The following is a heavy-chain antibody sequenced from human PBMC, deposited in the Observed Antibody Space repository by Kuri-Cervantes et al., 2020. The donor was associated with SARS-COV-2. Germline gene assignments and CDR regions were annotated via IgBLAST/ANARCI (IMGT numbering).Heavy chain of an antibody. D-gene: IGHD3-10*01. Sequence: SETLSLTCAVFGGAFSAYYWNGIRQPPGKGLEWIGEISHSGSTNYSPSLKSRVTMSVDSSKNQFSLQLSSVTAADTAVYYCARDLHYYGSGSYFHYWGQGTLVTVSS. CDR2: ISHSGST. J-gene: IGHJ4*02. V-gene: IGHV4-34*01. CDR1: GGAFSAYY. CDR3: ARDLHYYGSGSYFHY.